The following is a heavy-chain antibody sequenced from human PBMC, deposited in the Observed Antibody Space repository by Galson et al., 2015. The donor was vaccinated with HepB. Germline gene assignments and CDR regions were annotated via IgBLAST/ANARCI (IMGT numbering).Heavy chain of an antibody. CDR3: ARSMIVDSTPFDY. Sequence: SETLSLTCTVSGGSVSSGSYYWSWIRQPPGKGLEWIGYIYYSGSTNYNPSLKSRVTISVDTSKNQFSLKLSSVTAADTAVYYCARSMIVDSTPFDYWGQGTLVTVSS. J-gene: IGHJ4*02. V-gene: IGHV4-61*01. CDR2: IYYSGST. D-gene: IGHD3-22*01. CDR1: GGSVSSGSYY.